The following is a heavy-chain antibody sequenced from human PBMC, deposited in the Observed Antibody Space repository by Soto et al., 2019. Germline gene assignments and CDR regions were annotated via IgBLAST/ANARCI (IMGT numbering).Heavy chain of an antibody. CDR1: GGTFSSYA. D-gene: IGHD6-19*01. J-gene: IGHJ4*02. V-gene: IGHV1-69*06. Sequence: SVKVSCKASGGTFSSYAISWVRQAPGQGLEWMGGIIPIFGTANYAQKFQGRVTITADKSTSTAYMELSSLRSEDTAVYYCARVGSGWTTHFDYWGQGTLVTVSS. CDR2: IIPIFGTA. CDR3: ARVGSGWTTHFDY.